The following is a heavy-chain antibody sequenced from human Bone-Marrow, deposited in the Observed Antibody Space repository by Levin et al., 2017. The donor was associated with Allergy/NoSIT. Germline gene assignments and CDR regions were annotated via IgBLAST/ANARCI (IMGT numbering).Heavy chain of an antibody. Sequence: GGSLRLSCAASGFGFNSYGMHWVRQAPGKGLEWVAIMWFDGTNKYYADSVKGRFTISRDNSKKTLFLQMNSLRGEDTAVYFCARARNDDGGNSQPSYFYNFGRDVWGQGTTVTVSS. D-gene: IGHD4-23*01. V-gene: IGHV3-33*01. J-gene: IGHJ6*02. CDR1: GFGFNSYG. CDR3: ARARNDDGGNSQPSYFYNFGRDV. CDR2: MWFDGTNK.